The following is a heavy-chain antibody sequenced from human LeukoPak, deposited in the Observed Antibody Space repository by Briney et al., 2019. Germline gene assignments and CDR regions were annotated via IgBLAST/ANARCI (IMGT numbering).Heavy chain of an antibody. CDR3: ARDSSAAAAADIFFDY. J-gene: IGHJ4*02. CDR2: ISSSSSYI. CDR1: GFTFISYN. Sequence: TGGSLRLSCAASGFTFISYNMNWVRQAPGKGLEWVSSISSSSSYIYYADSVKGRFTISRDNAKNSLYLQMNSLRAEDTAVYYCARDSSAAAAADIFFDYWGQGTLVTVSS. D-gene: IGHD6-13*01. V-gene: IGHV3-21*01.